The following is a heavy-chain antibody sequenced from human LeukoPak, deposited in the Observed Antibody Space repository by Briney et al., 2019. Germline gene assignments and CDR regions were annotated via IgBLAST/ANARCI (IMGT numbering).Heavy chain of an antibody. J-gene: IGHJ4*02. CDR2: ISGSGSRT. CDR3: AKASWAGVTTTYFDS. Sequence: QTGGSLRLSCVASGFTFSSCAMSWVRQAPGKGLEWVSGISGSGSRTYCADPVKGRFTISRDRDNSKNTLYLQMNSLRAEDTAIYYCAKASWAGVTTTYFDSWGQGTLVTVSS. V-gene: IGHV3-23*01. D-gene: IGHD1-26*01. CDR1: GFTFSSCA.